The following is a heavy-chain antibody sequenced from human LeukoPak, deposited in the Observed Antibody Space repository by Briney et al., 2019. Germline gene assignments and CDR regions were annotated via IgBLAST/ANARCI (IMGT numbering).Heavy chain of an antibody. Sequence: GGSLRLSCVASGFTFDDYWMHWVRQIPGKGLVRISDINTDGSRTRYANSVRGRFTISRDNAKNTVYLQMNSLRADDTGIFYCIRGERTPGVGYWGQGTLVTVSS. CDR3: IRGERTPGVGY. D-gene: IGHD1-1*01. J-gene: IGHJ4*02. CDR1: GFTFDDYW. V-gene: IGHV3-74*01. CDR2: INTDGSRT.